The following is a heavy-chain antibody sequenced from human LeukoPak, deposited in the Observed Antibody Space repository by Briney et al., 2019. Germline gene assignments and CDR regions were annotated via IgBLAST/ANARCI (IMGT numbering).Heavy chain of an antibody. CDR2: IRNRANSFTT. Sequence: PGGSLRLSCAVSGFTFSSFWMHWVRQAPGKGLEWVGRIRNRANSFTTEYAASVKGRFSISRDDSKNSLYLQMNSLKIEDTAVYYCTRGGAISPYFYGMDVWGQGTTVTVSS. V-gene: IGHV3-72*01. CDR1: GFTFSSFW. J-gene: IGHJ6*02. D-gene: IGHD2-21*01. CDR3: TRGGAISPYFYGMDV.